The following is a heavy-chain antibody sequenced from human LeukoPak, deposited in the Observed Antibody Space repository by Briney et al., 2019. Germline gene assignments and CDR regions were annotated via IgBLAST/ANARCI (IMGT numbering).Heavy chain of an antibody. CDR1: GFTFRSYA. J-gene: IGHJ1*01. V-gene: IGHV3-23*01. Sequence: PGGSLRLSCAASGFTFRSYAMTWVRQAPGKGLXXXXXIRAGGGSTYYADSVKGRFSISRDNSKNTLYLQMNSLRAEDTAIYYCASHGVTMEEHFQHWGQGTLVTVSS. CDR2: IRAGGGST. CDR3: ASHGVTMEEHFQH. D-gene: IGHD3-10*01.